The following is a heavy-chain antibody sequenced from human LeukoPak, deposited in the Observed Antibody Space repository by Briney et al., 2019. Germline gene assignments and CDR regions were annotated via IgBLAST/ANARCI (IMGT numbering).Heavy chain of an antibody. D-gene: IGHD6-13*01. J-gene: IGHJ4*02. CDR2: IYTSGST. CDR3: AREGPGSSWYNY. V-gene: IGHV4-61*02. Sequence: SETLSLTCTVSGVSISSGSYYWSWIRQPAGKGLEWIGRIYTSGSTNYNPSLKSRVTISVDTSKNQFSLKLSSVTAADTAVYYCAREGPGSSWYNYWGQGTPVTVSS. CDR1: GVSISSGSYY.